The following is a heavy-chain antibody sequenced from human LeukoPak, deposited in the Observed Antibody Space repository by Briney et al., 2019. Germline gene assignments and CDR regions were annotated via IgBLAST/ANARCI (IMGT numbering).Heavy chain of an antibody. D-gene: IGHD3-10*01. Sequence: PSETLSLTCTVSGGSISSSSYYWGWIRQPPGKGLEWIGSIYYSGSTYYNPSLKSRVTISVDTSKNQFSLKLSSVTAADTAVYYCAREERNRGIIATAIGYWGQGTLVTVSS. V-gene: IGHV4-39*07. J-gene: IGHJ4*02. CDR1: GGSISSSSYY. CDR3: AREERNRGIIATAIGY. CDR2: IYYSGST.